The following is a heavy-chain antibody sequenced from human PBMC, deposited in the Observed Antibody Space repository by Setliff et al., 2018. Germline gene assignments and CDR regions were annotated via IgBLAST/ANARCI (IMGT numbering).Heavy chain of an antibody. CDR3: ASNRAAMALDDP. D-gene: IGHD5-18*01. CDR2: IYWSGNT. CDR1: GGSISTATYY. Sequence: PSETLSLTCTVSGGSISTATYYWGWVRQSPGKGLEWIGSIYWSGNTWYNPSFKSRVTISIDTSKNQLSLKMSSVTAADTAVYYCASNRAAMALDDPWGQGKLVTVSS. J-gene: IGHJ5*02. V-gene: IGHV4-39*01.